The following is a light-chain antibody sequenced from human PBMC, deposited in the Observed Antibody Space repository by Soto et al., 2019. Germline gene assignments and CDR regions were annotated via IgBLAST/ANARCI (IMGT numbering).Light chain of an antibody. Sequence: EIVLTQSPATLSLSPGERATLSCRASQSVSIYLAWYQQKPGQAPRLLIYDASNRATGIPARFSGSGSGTDFPLTISSLEPEDFAVYYGQQRSTWPWTVGQGTKVEIK. CDR1: QSVSIY. CDR3: QQRSTWPWT. V-gene: IGKV3-11*01. J-gene: IGKJ1*01. CDR2: DAS.